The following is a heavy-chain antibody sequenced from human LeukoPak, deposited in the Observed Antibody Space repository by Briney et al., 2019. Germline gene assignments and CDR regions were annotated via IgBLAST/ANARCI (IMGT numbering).Heavy chain of an antibody. CDR1: GGSISSSSYY. Sequence: TETLSLTCTVSGGSISSSSYYWGWIRQPPGKGLEWIGSIYYSGSTYYNPSLKSRVTISVDTSKNQLSLKLSSVTAADTAVYYCARHSITPGTEYAFDIWGQGTMVTVSS. J-gene: IGHJ3*02. CDR2: IYYSGST. CDR3: ARHSITPGTEYAFDI. V-gene: IGHV4-39*01. D-gene: IGHD1-14*01.